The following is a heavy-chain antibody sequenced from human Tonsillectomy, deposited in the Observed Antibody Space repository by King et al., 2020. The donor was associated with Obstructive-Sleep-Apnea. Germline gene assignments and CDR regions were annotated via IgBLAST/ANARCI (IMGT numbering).Heavy chain of an antibody. Sequence: QLQESGPGLLKPSQTLSLTCTVSGGSISSGGDFLSWIRQHPGKGLEWIGYIYYSGSTYYNPSFTSRVTISVDTSKNQFSLKLSSVTAADTAVYYCARADTYGDIYYFDYWGQGTLVTVSS. J-gene: IGHJ4*02. CDR2: IYYSGST. V-gene: IGHV4-31*03. CDR3: ARADTYGDIYYFDY. CDR1: GGSISSGGDF. D-gene: IGHD4-17*01.